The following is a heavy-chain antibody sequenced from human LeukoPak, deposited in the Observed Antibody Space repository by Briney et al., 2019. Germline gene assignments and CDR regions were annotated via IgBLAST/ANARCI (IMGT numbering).Heavy chain of an antibody. V-gene: IGHV3-20*01. J-gene: IGHJ4*02. D-gene: IGHD3-9*01. CDR3: ARGSYDILTGHYYFDY. Sequence: GGSLRLSCAASGFTFDDYAMHWVRQAPGKGLEWVSGINWNGGSTGYADSVKGRFTISRDNAKNSLYLQMNSLRADDTALYHCARGSYDILTGHYYFDYWGQGTLVTVSS. CDR1: GFTFDDYA. CDR2: INWNGGST.